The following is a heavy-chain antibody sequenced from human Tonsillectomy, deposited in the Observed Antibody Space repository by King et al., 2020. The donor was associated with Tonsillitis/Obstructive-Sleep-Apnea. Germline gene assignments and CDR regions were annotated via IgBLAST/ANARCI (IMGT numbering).Heavy chain of an antibody. J-gene: IGHJ4*02. V-gene: IGHV1-69*04. D-gene: IGHD3-3*01. Sequence: QLVQSGAEVKKPGSSVKVSCKASGGTFSSYAISWVRQAPGQGLEWMGRIIPILGIANYAQKFQGRVTITADKSTSTAYMELSSLRSEDTAVYYCARDRRSEYYDFWSGYSNFDYWGQGTLVTVSS. CDR3: ARDRRSEYYDFWSGYSNFDY. CDR1: GGTFSSYA. CDR2: IIPILGIA.